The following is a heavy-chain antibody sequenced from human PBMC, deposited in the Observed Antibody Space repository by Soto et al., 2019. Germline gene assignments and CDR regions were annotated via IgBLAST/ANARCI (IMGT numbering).Heavy chain of an antibody. J-gene: IGHJ4*02. Sequence: QVQLVESGGGLVKPGGSLRLSCAVSGFTFSDYYMTWIRQAPGKGLEWVSYISSSTSHTNDADSVKGRFTITRDNAKNSLFLQMSSLRAEATAVYYCARGRGAAADYFDFWGQGTLVTVSS. CDR3: ARGRGAAADYFDF. D-gene: IGHD6-13*01. V-gene: IGHV3-11*05. CDR1: GFTFSDYY. CDR2: ISSSTSHT.